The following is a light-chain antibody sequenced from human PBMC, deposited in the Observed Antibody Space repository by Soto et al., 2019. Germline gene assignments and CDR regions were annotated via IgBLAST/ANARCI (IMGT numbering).Light chain of an antibody. Sequence: QSALTQPASVSGSPGQSITISCTGTSSDVGGYNYVSWYQQHPGKAPKLMNYEVSNRPSGVSNRFSGSKSGNTASLIISGLQAEDEADYYCSSYTTSSTYVFGIGTKLTVL. CDR3: SSYTTSSTYV. CDR2: EVS. J-gene: IGLJ1*01. V-gene: IGLV2-14*01. CDR1: SSDVGGYNY.